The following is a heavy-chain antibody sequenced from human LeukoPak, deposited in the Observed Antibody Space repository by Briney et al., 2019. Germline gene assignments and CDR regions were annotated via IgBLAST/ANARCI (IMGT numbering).Heavy chain of an antibody. V-gene: IGHV1-46*01. CDR1: GYTFTSYY. D-gene: IGHD6-13*01. Sequence: ASVKVSSKASGYTFTSYYMHWVRQAPGQGLEWMGIINPSGGSTSYAQKFQGRVTMTRDTSTSTVYMELSSLRSEDTAVYYCARGQVVYSSSDPIFDYWGQGTLVTVSS. CDR3: ARGQVVYSSSDPIFDY. J-gene: IGHJ4*02. CDR2: INPSGGST.